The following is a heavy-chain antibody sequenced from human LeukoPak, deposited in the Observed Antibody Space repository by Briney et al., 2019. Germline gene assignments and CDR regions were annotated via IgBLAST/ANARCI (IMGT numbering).Heavy chain of an antibody. CDR2: ISYDGSNK. Sequence: PGGSLRLSCAASGFTFSSYAMHWVRQAPGKGLEWVAVISYDGSNKYYADSVKGRFTISRDNSKNTLYLQVNSLRAEDTAVYYCARRVVVPAAPYYFDYWGQGTLVTVSS. V-gene: IGHV3-30-3*01. D-gene: IGHD2-2*01. CDR3: ARRVVVPAAPYYFDY. J-gene: IGHJ4*02. CDR1: GFTFSSYA.